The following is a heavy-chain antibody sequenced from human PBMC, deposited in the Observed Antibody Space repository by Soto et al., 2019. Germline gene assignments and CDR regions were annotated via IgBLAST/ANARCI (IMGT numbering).Heavy chain of an antibody. CDR1: GFSLSTSGEG. D-gene: IGHD1-1*01. CDR3: AHDWVENAYKKYYFDY. Sequence: QITLRESGPTLVKPTQPLTLTCTFSGFSLSTSGEGVGWIRQPPGKALEWLALVYWDDDKRYSPSLKNRLTVTKDTSKNQVVLTMTNMDPEDTATYYCAHDWVENAYKKYYFDYWGQGTLVTVSS. CDR2: VYWDDDK. V-gene: IGHV2-5*02. J-gene: IGHJ4*02.